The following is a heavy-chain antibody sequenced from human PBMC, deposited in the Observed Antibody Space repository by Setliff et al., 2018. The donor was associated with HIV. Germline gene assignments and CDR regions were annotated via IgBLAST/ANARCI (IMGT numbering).Heavy chain of an antibody. D-gene: IGHD6-13*01. V-gene: IGHV1-3*01. CDR1: GDTFTTYA. CDR2: INAGNGDT. Sequence: ASVKVSCKASGDTFTTYALHWVRQAPGQRLEWMGWINAGNGDTKSSPKFQGRVTITRDTSASTAYMELSSLRSEDTGVYYCAIGSSNWPHRPNNYYFDYWGQGTPVTVSS. CDR3: AIGSSNWPHRPNNYYFDY. J-gene: IGHJ4*02.